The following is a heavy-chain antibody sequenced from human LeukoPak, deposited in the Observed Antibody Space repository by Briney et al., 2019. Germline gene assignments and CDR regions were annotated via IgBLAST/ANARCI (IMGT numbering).Heavy chain of an antibody. CDR2: IDHSGST. CDR1: GGSFSGYY. CDR3: ARGYSVAGLFQH. V-gene: IGHV4-34*01. J-gene: IGHJ1*01. D-gene: IGHD6-19*01. Sequence: SETLSLTCAVYGGSFSGYYWSWIRQPPGKGLEWIGEIDHSGSTNYNPSLKSRVTISVDTSKNQFSLKLSSVTAADTAVYYCARGYSVAGLFQHWGQGTLVTVSS.